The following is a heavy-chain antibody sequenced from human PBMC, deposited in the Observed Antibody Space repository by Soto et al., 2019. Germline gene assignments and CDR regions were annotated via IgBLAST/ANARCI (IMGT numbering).Heavy chain of an antibody. CDR2: IYYSGST. V-gene: IGHV4-31*03. D-gene: IGHD5-18*01. CDR3: ARAKSQQLWSGNWFDP. J-gene: IGHJ5*02. Sequence: TSETLSLTCTVSGGSISSGGYYWSWIRQHPGKGLEWIGYIYYSGSTYYSPSLKSRVTISVDTSKNQFSLKLSSVTAADTAVYYCARAKSQQLWSGNWFDPWGQGTLVTVSS. CDR1: GGSISSGGYY.